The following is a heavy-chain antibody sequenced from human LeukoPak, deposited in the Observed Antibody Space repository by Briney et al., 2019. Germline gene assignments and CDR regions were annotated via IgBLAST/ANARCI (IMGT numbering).Heavy chain of an antibody. CDR2: IWYDGNNK. V-gene: IGHV3-33*06. CDR3: AKNAHYQGYSYGGIDY. D-gene: IGHD5-18*01. J-gene: IGHJ4*02. CDR1: GFTFSRYG. Sequence: GGSLRLSCAASGFTFSRYGMHWVRQAPGKGLEWVAVIWYDGNNKYYADSVQGRFTISRDNSKNTLDLQMNSLRAEDTAVYYCAKNAHYQGYSYGGIDYWGQGTLVTVSS.